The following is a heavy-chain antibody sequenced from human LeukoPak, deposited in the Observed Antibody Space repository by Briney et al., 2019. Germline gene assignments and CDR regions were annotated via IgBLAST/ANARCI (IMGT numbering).Heavy chain of an antibody. CDR3: AKVLYRSSWAEYYFDY. J-gene: IGHJ4*02. V-gene: IGHV3-23*01. D-gene: IGHD6-13*01. CDR2: ISGSGGST. CDR1: GFTFSSYA. Sequence: TGGSLRLSCAASGFTFSSYAMSWVRQAPGKGLEWVSAISGSGGSTYYADSVKGRFTISRDNSKNTLHLQMNSLRAEDTAVYYCAKVLYRSSWAEYYFDYWGQGTLVTVSS.